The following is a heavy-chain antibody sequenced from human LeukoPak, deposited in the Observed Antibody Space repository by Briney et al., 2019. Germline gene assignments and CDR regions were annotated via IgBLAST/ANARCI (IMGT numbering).Heavy chain of an antibody. CDR1: NGSFSGDY. V-gene: IGHV4-34*01. J-gene: IGHJ5*02. D-gene: IGHD3-22*01. CDR3: ARHKRRYYYDSSGYYPRWFDP. Sequence: SETLSLTCTVYNGSFSGDYWSWIRQPPGKGLEWIGEINHSGSTNYSPSLKSRVTMSVDTSKNQFSLKLSSVTAADTAVYYCARHKRRYYYDSSGYYPRWFDPWGQGTLVTVSS. CDR2: INHSGST.